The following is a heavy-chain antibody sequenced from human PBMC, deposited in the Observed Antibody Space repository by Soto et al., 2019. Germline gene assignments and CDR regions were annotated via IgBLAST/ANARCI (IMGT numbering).Heavy chain of an antibody. CDR3: ARGDGSPNYYDYFDF. J-gene: IGHJ4*02. V-gene: IGHV1-69*05. CDR1: GGTFSSYA. Sequence: ASVKVSCKASGGTFSSYAISWVRQAPGQGLEWMGGIIPIFGTANYAQKFQGRVTISRDESTSEAYMELSSLRYEDTAVYYCARGDGSPNYYDYFDFWGQGVLVTVSS. CDR2: IIPIFGTA. D-gene: IGHD3-10*01.